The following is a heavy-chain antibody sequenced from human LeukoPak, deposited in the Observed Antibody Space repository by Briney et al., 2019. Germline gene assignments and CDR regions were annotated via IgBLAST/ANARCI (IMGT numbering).Heavy chain of an antibody. Sequence: GGSLRLSCAASGFTFTSYAINWVRQAPGKGLEWVSGVTASGGTTYYADSVKGRFTISRDNSKNTVYLQMNSLRAEDTAVYFCVRRGLPEILDAFDIWGQGTKVTVSS. CDR1: GFTFTSYA. CDR2: VTASGGTT. V-gene: IGHV3-23*01. J-gene: IGHJ3*02. CDR3: VRRGLPEILDAFDI.